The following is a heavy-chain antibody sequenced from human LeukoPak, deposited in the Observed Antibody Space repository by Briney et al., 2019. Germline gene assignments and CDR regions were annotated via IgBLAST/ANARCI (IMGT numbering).Heavy chain of an antibody. Sequence: SVKVSCKASGYTFTGYDIKWVRQATGQGLEWMGWMNPGSNNTGYAQKFQGRVTMTRDTSISTAYMELTSLTSEDTAVYYCARGGEYGAYIGDWGQGTLVTVSS. J-gene: IGHJ4*02. V-gene: IGHV1-8*01. CDR2: MNPGSNNT. CDR3: ARGGEYGAYIGD. D-gene: IGHD4-17*01. CDR1: GYTFTGYD.